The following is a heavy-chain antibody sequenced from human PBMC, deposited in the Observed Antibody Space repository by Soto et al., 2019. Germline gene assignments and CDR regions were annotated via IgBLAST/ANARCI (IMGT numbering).Heavy chain of an antibody. CDR1: GYTFTGYY. Sequence: GASVKVSCKASGYTFTGYYMHWVRQAPGQGLEWMGWINPNSGGTNYAQKFQGWVTMTRDTSISTAYMELSRLRSDDTAVYYCAREAVARRTSIPGYSSSWYDYWG. J-gene: IGHJ5*01. V-gene: IGHV1-2*04. CDR2: INPNSGGT. CDR3: AREAVARRTSIPGYSSSWYDY. D-gene: IGHD6-13*01.